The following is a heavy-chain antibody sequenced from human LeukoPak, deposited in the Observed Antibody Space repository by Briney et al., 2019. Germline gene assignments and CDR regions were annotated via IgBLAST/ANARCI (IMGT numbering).Heavy chain of an antibody. J-gene: IGHJ6*03. V-gene: IGHV3-11*01. D-gene: IGHD1-26*01. CDR3: ARSGTYSRHYYYMDV. CDR1: GCTFSDYY. CDR2: ISSSGSTI. Sequence: PGGSLRLSCAASGCTFSDYYMSWIRQAPGKGLEWVSYISSSGSTIYYADPVKGRFTISRDNAKNSLYLQMNSLRAEDTAVYYCARSGTYSRHYYYMDVWGKGTTVTVSS.